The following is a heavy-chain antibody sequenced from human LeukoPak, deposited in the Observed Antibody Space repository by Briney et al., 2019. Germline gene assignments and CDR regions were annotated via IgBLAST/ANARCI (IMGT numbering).Heavy chain of an antibody. J-gene: IGHJ4*02. Sequence: PSETLSLTCTVSGGSIDSSSYHWGWIRQPPGKGLEWIGNLYYSGSTYYNPSLKSRVTISVDTSKNQFSLKLSSVTAADTAVYYCARRHDGEFDYWGQGTLVTVSS. CDR1: GGSIDSSSYH. D-gene: IGHD3-10*01. V-gene: IGHV4-39*01. CDR3: ARRHDGEFDY. CDR2: LYYSGST.